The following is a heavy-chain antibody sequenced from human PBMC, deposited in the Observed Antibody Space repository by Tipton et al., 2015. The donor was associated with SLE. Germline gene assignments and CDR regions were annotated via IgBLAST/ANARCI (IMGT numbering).Heavy chain of an antibody. J-gene: IGHJ3*02. CDR1: GGSISSYY. CDR3: ARGELDDAFDI. V-gene: IGHV4-4*08. D-gene: IGHD1-26*01. Sequence: TLSLTCTVSGGSISSYYWSWIRQPPGKGLEWIGYIYTSGSTNYNPSLKGRVTISVDTSKNQFSLKLSSVTAADTAVYYCARGELDDAFDIWGQGTMVTVSS. CDR2: IYTSGST.